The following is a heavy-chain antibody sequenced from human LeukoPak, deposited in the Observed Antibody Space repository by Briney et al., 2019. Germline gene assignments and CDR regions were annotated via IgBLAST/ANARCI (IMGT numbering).Heavy chain of an antibody. Sequence: SETLSLTCTVSGGSISSSSYYWSWIRPPPGKGLEYIGYIYYNGNTNWNPSLESRVTISVDTSKNQFSLNLSSMTAADTAVYFCARVAGGRYPYVDYWGQGTLVTVSS. CDR2: IYYNGNT. J-gene: IGHJ4*02. CDR1: GGSISSSSYY. V-gene: IGHV4-61*01. CDR3: ARVAGGRYPYVDY. D-gene: IGHD2-15*01.